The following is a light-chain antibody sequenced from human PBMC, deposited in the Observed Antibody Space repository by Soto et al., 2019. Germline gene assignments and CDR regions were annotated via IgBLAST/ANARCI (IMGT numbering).Light chain of an antibody. V-gene: IGLV2-14*03. CDR1: SSDVGGYNY. J-gene: IGLJ1*01. CDR3: SSYTSSSTLATYV. Sequence: SDLTRVAYGSSSHGQSNRITKTRTSSDVGGYNYVSWYQHHPGKAPKLMIYDTSNRPSGVSNRFSGSKSGNTASLIISGLQAEDEADYYCSSYTSSSTLATYVFGTG. CDR2: DTS.